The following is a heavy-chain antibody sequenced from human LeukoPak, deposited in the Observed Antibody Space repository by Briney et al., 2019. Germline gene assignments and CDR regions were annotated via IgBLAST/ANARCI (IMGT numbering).Heavy chain of an antibody. CDR3: ATDLDYDFWKGWFDP. V-gene: IGHV1-24*01. Sequence: ASVKVSCKVSGYTLTELSMHWVRQAPGKGLEWMGGFDPEDGETIYAQKFQGRVTMTEDTSTDTAYMELSSLRSEDTAVYYCATDLDYDFWKGWFDPWGQGTLVSVSS. J-gene: IGHJ5*02. CDR2: FDPEDGET. CDR1: GYTLTELS. D-gene: IGHD3-3*01.